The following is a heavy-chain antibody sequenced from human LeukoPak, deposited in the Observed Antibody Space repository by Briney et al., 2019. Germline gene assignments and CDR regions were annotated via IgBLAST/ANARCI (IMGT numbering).Heavy chain of an antibody. CDR2: IRGNGET. CDR3: TKRVKYGGTWDHFAD. CDR1: GLSFSTFA. V-gene: IGHV3-23*01. D-gene: IGHD1-26*01. J-gene: IGHJ4*02. Sequence: GGSLRLSCAASGLSFSTFAMSWVRQGPARGLEWVSSIRGNGETFYADSVKGRFTLSSDSSRNTVYLQLNNLRVEDTALYYCTKRVKYGGTWDHFADWGQGTLVTVSS.